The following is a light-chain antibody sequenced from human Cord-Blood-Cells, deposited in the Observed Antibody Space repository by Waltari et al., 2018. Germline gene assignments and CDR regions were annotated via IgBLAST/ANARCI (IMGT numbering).Light chain of an antibody. Sequence: QSDLTQPASVSGSPGQSITISCTGTSSDVGGYNYVSWYQQPPGKAPKLMIYDVSNRPSGGSNRFSGSKSGNTASLTISGLQAEDEADYYCSSYTSSSTLVFGGGTKLTVL. J-gene: IGLJ3*02. CDR2: DVS. V-gene: IGLV2-14*01. CDR1: SSDVGGYNY. CDR3: SSYTSSSTLV.